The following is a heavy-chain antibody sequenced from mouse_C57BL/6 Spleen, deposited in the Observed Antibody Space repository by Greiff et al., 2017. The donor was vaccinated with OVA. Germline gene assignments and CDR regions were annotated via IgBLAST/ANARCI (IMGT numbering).Heavy chain of an antibody. CDR3: ARRHYDYYDWFAY. J-gene: IGHJ3*01. V-gene: IGHV1-42*01. CDR1: GYSFTGYY. Sequence: EVQLQQSGPELVKPGASVKLSCKASGYSFTGYYMNWVKQSPEQSLEWIGEINPSTGGTNYNQKFQAKATLTVDKSSGTAYMQLKSLTSEDSAVYYGARRHYDYYDWFAYWGQGTLVTVSA. D-gene: IGHD2-4*01. CDR2: INPSTGGT.